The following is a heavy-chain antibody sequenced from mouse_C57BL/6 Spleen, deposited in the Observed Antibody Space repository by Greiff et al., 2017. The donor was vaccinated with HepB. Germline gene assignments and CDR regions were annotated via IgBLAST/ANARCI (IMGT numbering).Heavy chain of an antibody. Sequence: VKLMESGPGLVAPSQSLSITCTVSGFSLTSYGIDWVRQSPGKGLEWLGVIWGVGSTNYNSALKSRLSISKDNSKSQVFLKMNSLQTDDTAMYYCASEGGSSSFAYWGQGTLVTVSA. CDR3: ASEGGSSSFAY. D-gene: IGHD1-1*01. V-gene: IGHV2-6*01. CDR1: GFSLTSYG. CDR2: IWGVGST. J-gene: IGHJ3*01.